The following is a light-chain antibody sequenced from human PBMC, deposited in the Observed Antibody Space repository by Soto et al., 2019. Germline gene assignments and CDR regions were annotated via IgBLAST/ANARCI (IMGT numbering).Light chain of an antibody. V-gene: IGLV2-14*01. CDR2: DVT. Sequence: QSALTQPASMSGSPGQSITIPCTGTNSDIGGYDYVSWYQHHPGKAPRLIIYDVTRRPSGISHRFSGSKSGNTASLTISGLLAEDEADYYCCSYVGATNYVFGSGTKVTVL. CDR1: NSDIGGYDY. CDR3: CSYVGATNYV. J-gene: IGLJ1*01.